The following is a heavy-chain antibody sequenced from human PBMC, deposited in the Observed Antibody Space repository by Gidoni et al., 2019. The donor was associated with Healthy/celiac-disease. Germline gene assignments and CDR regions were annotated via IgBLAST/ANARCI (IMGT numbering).Heavy chain of an antibody. D-gene: IGHD3-10*01. Sequence: QVQLVQSGAEVKKPGASVKVSCKASGYTFTGYYMHWVRQAPGQGLEWMGWINPNSGGTNYAQKFQGRVTMTRDTSISTDYMELSRLRSDDTAVYYCARGGNTVRRNNWFDPWGQGTLVTVSS. CDR2: INPNSGGT. CDR1: GYTFTGYY. CDR3: ARGGNTVRRNNWFDP. J-gene: IGHJ5*02. V-gene: IGHV1-2*02.